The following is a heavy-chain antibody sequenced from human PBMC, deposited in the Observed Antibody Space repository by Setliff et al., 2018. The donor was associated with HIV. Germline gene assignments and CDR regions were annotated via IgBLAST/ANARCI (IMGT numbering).Heavy chain of an antibody. D-gene: IGHD3-9*01. J-gene: IGHJ6*03. V-gene: IGHV4-31*03. CDR3: ARGIRDSCEGSPYYSYCYMDV. CDR2: VFYTGAT. CDR1: GGSINGGCYS. Sequence: TLSLTCTVSGGSINGGCYSWTWVRHVQGKGLEWIGFVFYTGATYSSPSLKSRITMSVDTSRNQFSLKVNSVTAADTAVYYCARGIRDSCEGSPYYSYCYMDVWGTGTTVTVSS.